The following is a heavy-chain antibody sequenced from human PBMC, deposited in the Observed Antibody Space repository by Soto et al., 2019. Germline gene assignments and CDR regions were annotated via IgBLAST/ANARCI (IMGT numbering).Heavy chain of an antibody. Sequence: GGSLRLSCAASGFTFSSYSMNWVRQAPGKGLEWVSYISSSSSTIYYADSVKGRFTISRDNAKNSLYLQMNSLRAEDTAVYYCARDTSYCSGGSCYEFDYWGQGTLVTVS. D-gene: IGHD2-15*01. J-gene: IGHJ4*02. CDR3: ARDTSYCSGGSCYEFDY. CDR1: GFTFSSYS. V-gene: IGHV3-48*01. CDR2: ISSSSSTI.